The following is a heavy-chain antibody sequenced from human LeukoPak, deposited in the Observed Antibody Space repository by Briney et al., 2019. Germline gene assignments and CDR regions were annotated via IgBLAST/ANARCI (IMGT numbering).Heavy chain of an antibody. D-gene: IGHD2-2*01. V-gene: IGHV3-15*01. Sequence: GGSLRLSCAASGFTFSNAWMSGVRQAPGKGLEWVGRIKSKTDGGTTDYAAPVKGRFTISRDDSKNTLYLQMHSLKTEDTAVYYCTTDIVVVPAAIYYYYYGMDVWGQGTTVTVSS. J-gene: IGHJ6*02. CDR2: IKSKTDGGTT. CDR3: TTDIVVVPAAIYYYYYGMDV. CDR1: GFTFSNAW.